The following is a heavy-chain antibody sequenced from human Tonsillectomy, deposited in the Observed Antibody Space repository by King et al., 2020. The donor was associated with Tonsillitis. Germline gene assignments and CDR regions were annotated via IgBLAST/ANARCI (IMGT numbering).Heavy chain of an antibody. CDR3: ARRYYYGSGSYYNDPFDY. J-gene: IGHJ4*02. V-gene: IGHV5-10-1*03. CDR2: IDPSDSYT. Sequence: VQLVESGAEVKKPGESLRISCKGSGYSFTSYWISWVRQMPGKGLEWKGRIDPSDSYTNYSPSFQGHVTISADKSISTAYLQWSSLKASDTAMYYCARRYYYGSGSYYNDPFDYWGQGTLVTVSS. CDR1: GYSFTSYW. D-gene: IGHD3-10*01.